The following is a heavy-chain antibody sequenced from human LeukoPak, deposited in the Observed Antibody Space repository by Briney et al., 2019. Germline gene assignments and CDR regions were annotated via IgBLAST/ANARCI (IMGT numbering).Heavy chain of an antibody. CDR1: GGSISSYY. CDR2: IYYSGST. Sequence: SETLSLTCTVSGGSISSYYWSWIRQPPGKGLEWIGYIYYSGSTNYNPSLKSRVTISVDTSKNQFSLELSSVTAADTAVYYCARLLWFGELKLDYYGMDVWGQGTTVTVSS. CDR3: ARLLWFGELKLDYYGMDV. V-gene: IGHV4-59*01. J-gene: IGHJ6*02. D-gene: IGHD3-10*01.